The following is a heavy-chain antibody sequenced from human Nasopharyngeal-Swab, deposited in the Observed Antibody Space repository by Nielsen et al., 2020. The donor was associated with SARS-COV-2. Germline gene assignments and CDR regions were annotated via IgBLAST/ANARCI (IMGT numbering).Heavy chain of an antibody. J-gene: IGHJ4*02. D-gene: IGHD3-10*01. CDR2: ISYDGSNK. V-gene: IGHV3-30-3*01. CDR1: GFTFSSYA. CDR3: ARDESLTFYYYGSGSYYPLEY. Sequence: GGSLRLSCAASGFTFSSYAMHWVRQAPGKGLEWVAVISYDGSNKYYADSVKARFTISRDNSKNTLYLQMNSLRAEDTAVYYCARDESLTFYYYGSGSYYPLEYWGQGTLVTVSS.